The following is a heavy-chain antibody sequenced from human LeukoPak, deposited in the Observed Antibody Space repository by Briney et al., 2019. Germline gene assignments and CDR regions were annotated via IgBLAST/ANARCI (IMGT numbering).Heavy chain of an antibody. Sequence: GGSLRLSCAASGFTFSSYGMSWVRQAPGKGLEWVSGISGSGGSTYYADSVKGRFTISRDNSKNTLYLQMNSLRAEDTAVYYCGGSGSYSSYYYYYYMDVWGNGTTVTISS. CDR3: GGSGSYSSYYYYYYMDV. J-gene: IGHJ6*03. CDR2: ISGSGGST. V-gene: IGHV3-23*01. CDR1: GFTFSSYG. D-gene: IGHD3-10*01.